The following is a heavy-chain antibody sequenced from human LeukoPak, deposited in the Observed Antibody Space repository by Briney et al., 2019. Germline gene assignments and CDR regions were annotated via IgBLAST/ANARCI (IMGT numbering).Heavy chain of an antibody. CDR2: IKQDGSAR. CDR1: GFTFTNFW. V-gene: IGHV3-7*01. J-gene: IGHJ5*02. D-gene: IGHD3-16*01. CDR3: GRKDPLGLLEP. Sequence: PGGSLRLSCAASGFTFTNFWMTWIRQAPGKGLEWVANIKQDGSARNHVDSVKGRFTISRDNAKNSVFLEMNGLRDEDTAVYYCGRKDPLGLLEPRGQGTLVTVSS.